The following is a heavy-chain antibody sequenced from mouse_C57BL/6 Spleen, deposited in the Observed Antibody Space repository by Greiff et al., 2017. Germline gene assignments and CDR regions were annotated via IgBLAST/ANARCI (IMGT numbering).Heavy chain of an antibody. CDR3: ARDDGYDYAMDY. CDR2: ISSGSSTI. V-gene: IGHV5-17*01. CDR1: GFTFSDYG. Sequence: EVMLVESGGGLVKPGGSLKLSCAASGFTFSDYGMHWVRQAPEKGLEWVAYISSGSSTIYYADTVKGRFTISRDNAKNTLFLQMTSLRSEDTAMYYCARDDGYDYAMDYWGQGTSVTVSS. D-gene: IGHD2-3*01. J-gene: IGHJ4*01.